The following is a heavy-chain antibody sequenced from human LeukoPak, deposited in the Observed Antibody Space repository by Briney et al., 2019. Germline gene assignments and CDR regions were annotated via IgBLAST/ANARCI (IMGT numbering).Heavy chain of an antibody. CDR3: TRATGIAAAGIVDAFDA. Sequence: SETLSLTCTVSSCSISSGFYWGWIRQPPGKGLEWIGSIYRSGSTSYNPSLKSRVTISMDTSKNQFSLNLISMTAADTAVYYCTRATGIAAAGIVDAFDAWGQGTLVTVSS. CDR1: SCSISSGFY. CDR2: IYRSGST. V-gene: IGHV4-38-2*02. J-gene: IGHJ3*01. D-gene: IGHD6-25*01.